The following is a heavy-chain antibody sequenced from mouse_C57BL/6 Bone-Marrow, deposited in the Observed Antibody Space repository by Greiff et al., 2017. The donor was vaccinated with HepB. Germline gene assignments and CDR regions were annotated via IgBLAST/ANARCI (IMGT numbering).Heavy chain of an antibody. CDR1: GYTFTDYY. CDR3: ARRGAPYYRYFDV. CDR2: IYPGSGNT. J-gene: IGHJ1*03. V-gene: IGHV1-76*01. Sequence: VQLQQSGAELVRPGASVKLSCKASGYTFTDYYINWVKQRPGQGFAWIARIYPGSGNTYYNEKFKGKATLTAEKSSSTAYMQLSSLTSEDSAVYFCARRGAPYYRYFDVWGTGTTVTGSS. D-gene: IGHD2-12*01.